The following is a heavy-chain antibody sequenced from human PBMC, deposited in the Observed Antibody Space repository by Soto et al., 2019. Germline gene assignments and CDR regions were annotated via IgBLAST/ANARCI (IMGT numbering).Heavy chain of an antibody. CDR1: GFTFSTYV. V-gene: IGHV3-23*01. J-gene: IGHJ4*02. Sequence: GGSLRLSCAASGFTFSTYVMSWVRQAPGKGLEWVSSISGSGDSTFYADSVKGRFTISRDNSKNTVYLQMNSLRVEDTARYRYAKGAGGGGPPPSIYYFDYWGQGALVTVSS. CDR2: ISGSGDST. CDR3: AKGAGGGGPPPSIYYFDY. D-gene: IGHD3-16*01.